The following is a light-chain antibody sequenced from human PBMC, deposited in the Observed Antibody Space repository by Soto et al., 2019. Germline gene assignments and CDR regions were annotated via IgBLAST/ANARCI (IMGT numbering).Light chain of an antibody. Sequence: QSVLTQPPSVSGAPGQRVTISCTGMRSNIGADYDVHWYQQLPGTAPKLLIYANTNRPSGVPDRFSGSKSGTSGSLAISGLQAEDEADYYCQSYDSTLNGYVFGTGTSHRP. CDR2: ANT. CDR3: QSYDSTLNGYV. J-gene: IGLJ1*01. V-gene: IGLV1-40*01. CDR1: RSNIGADYD.